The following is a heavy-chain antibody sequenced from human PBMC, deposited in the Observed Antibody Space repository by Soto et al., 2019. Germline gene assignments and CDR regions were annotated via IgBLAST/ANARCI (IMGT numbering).Heavy chain of an antibody. CDR1: GLIFRTYS. CDR3: ARNTVVVESSSFSI. J-gene: IGHJ3*02. Sequence: EAQLVEYGGGLVKPGGSLRLSCAASGLIFRTYSMNWVRQAPGKGLEWVSSVTRDSESTFYADSVRGRFTISIDNVRSIEYLQMNSLRAEDTTVYYCARNTVVVESSSFSIWGQGTMVSVSS. CDR2: VTRDSEST. V-gene: IGHV3-21*01. D-gene: IGHD2-15*01.